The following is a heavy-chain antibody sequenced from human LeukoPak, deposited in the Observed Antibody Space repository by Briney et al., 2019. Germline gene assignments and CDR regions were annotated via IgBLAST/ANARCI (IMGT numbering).Heavy chain of an antibody. J-gene: IGHJ4*02. V-gene: IGHV1-8*03. D-gene: IGHD2-15*01. CDR3: ARGMVVLVAATQALDY. CDR2: MNPNSGNT. CDR1: GYTFTGYY. Sequence: ASVKVSCKASGYTFTGYYMHWVRQATGQGLEWMGWMNPNSGNTGYAQKFQGRVTITRNTSISTAYMELSSLRSEDTAVYYCARGMVVLVAATQALDYWGQGTLVTVSS.